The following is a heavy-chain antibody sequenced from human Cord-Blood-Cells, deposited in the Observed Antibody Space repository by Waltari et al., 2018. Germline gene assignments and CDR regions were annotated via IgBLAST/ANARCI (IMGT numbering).Heavy chain of an antibody. CDR1: GFPFSRYW. CDR3: AREVGATHAFDI. Sequence: EVQLVESGGGLVQPGGSLRLSCAASGFPFSRYWMHWVRQAPGKGLVWVSRINSDGSSTSYADSVKGRFTISRDNAKNTLYLQMNSLRAEDTAVYYCAREVGATHAFDIWGQGTMVTDSS. CDR2: INSDGSST. J-gene: IGHJ3*02. V-gene: IGHV3-74*01. D-gene: IGHD1-26*01.